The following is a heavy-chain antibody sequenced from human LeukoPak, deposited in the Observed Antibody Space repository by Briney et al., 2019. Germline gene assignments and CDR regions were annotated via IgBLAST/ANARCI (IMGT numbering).Heavy chain of an antibody. D-gene: IGHD3-22*01. J-gene: IGHJ4*02. Sequence: GGSLRLSCAASGFTFSSYGMHWVRQAPGKGLESVAFIRYDGSNKYYADSVKGRFTISRDNSKNTLYLQMNSLRAEDTAVYYCAKDLVGYYYDSSGYYDYWGQGTLVTVSS. CDR2: IRYDGSNK. CDR3: AKDLVGYYYDSSGYYDY. V-gene: IGHV3-30*02. CDR1: GFTFSSYG.